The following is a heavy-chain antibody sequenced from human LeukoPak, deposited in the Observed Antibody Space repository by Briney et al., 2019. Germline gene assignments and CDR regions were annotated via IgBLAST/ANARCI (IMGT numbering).Heavy chain of an antibody. D-gene: IGHD4-17*01. V-gene: IGHV3-48*01. J-gene: IGHJ2*01. Sequence: GGSLRLSCAASGFTFSSYSMNWVRQAPGKGLEWVSYISSSSGTIYYADSVKGRFTISRDNAKNSLYLQMNSLRGEDTAVYYCARAYGGDYGDYDSYFDLWGRGTLVTVSS. CDR1: GFTFSSYS. CDR2: ISSSSGTI. CDR3: ARAYGGDYGDYDSYFDL.